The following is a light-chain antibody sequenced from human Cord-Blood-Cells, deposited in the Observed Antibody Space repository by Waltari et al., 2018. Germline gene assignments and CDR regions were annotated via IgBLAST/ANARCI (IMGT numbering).Light chain of an antibody. Sequence: QSALTQPASVSGSPGQSITISCTGTSNDVGSYNLVSWYQRHPGKAPKLMIYEVSKRPSWVSNRFSGSTSGNTASLTISGLQAEDEADYYCCSYAGSVVFGGGTKLTVL. J-gene: IGLJ2*01. V-gene: IGLV2-23*02. CDR1: SNDVGSYNL. CDR3: CSYAGSVV. CDR2: EVS.